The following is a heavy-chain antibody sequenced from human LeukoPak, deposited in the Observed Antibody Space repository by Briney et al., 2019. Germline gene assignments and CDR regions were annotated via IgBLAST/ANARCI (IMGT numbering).Heavy chain of an antibody. CDR3: ARGLGRITIFGVAPGTFDY. Sequence: SETLSLTCTVSGGSISSYYWSWIRQPPGKGLEWSGYIYYSGSTYYNPSLKSRVTISVDTSKNQFSLKLSSVTAADTAVYYCARGLGRITIFGVAPGTFDYWGQGTLVTVSS. J-gene: IGHJ4*02. D-gene: IGHD3-3*01. V-gene: IGHV4-59*12. CDR2: IYYSGST. CDR1: GGSISSYY.